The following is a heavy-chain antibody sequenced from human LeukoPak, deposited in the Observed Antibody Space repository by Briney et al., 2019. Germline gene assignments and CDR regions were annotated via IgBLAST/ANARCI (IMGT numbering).Heavy chain of an antibody. CDR1: GGSISSGGYY. CDR2: IYYSGST. V-gene: IGHV4-31*03. CDR3: ARAPYYYDSSGYSGPLDY. Sequence: SETLSLTCIVSGGSISSGGYYWSWIRQHPGKGLEWIGYIYYSGSTYYNPSLKSRVTISVDTSKNQFSLKLSSVTAADTAVYYCARAPYYYDSSGYSGPLDYWGQGTLVTVSS. J-gene: IGHJ4*02. D-gene: IGHD3-22*01.